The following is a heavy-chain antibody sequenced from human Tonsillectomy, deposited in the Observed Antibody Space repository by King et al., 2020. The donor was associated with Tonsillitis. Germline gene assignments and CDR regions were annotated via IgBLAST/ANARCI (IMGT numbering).Heavy chain of an antibody. Sequence: QLVQSGAEVKKPGASVKVSCKASGYTFSGYYIHWVRQAPGQGLEWMGWINPYSGDTNYAQKFQGGVTMTRDTSISTAYMELSRLTSDDTAIYYCARGRYCSGGSCYSHFAYWGQGTTVTVSS. V-gene: IGHV1-2*02. CDR3: ARGRYCSGGSCYSHFAY. D-gene: IGHD2-15*01. CDR1: GYTFSGYY. CDR2: INPYSGDT. J-gene: IGHJ4*02.